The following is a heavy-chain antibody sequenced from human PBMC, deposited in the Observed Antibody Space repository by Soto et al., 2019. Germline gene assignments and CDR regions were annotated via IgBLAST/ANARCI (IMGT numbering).Heavy chain of an antibody. D-gene: IGHD6-19*01. CDR2: ISSSGSTI. CDR1: GFTFSSYE. J-gene: IGHJ4*02. V-gene: IGHV3-48*03. Sequence: PGGSLRLSCAASGFTFSSYEMNWVRQAPGKGLEWVSYISSSGSTIYYADSVKGRFTISRDNAKNSLYLQMNSLRAEDTAVYYCARVGRLAPRGRRFFDYWGQGTLVTVSS. CDR3: ARVGRLAPRGRRFFDY.